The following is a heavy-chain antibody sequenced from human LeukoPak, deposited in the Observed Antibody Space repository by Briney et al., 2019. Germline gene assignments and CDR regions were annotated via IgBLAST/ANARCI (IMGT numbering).Heavy chain of an antibody. J-gene: IGHJ4*02. CDR3: ASSDSSGYYVDY. Sequence: SETLSLTCTVSGGSISSSSYYWGWIRQPPGKGLEWIGSIYYSGSTYYNPSLKSRVTISVDTSRNQFSLKLSSVTAADTAVYYCASSDSSGYYVDYWGQGTLVTVSS. CDR2: IYYSGST. CDR1: GGSISSSSYY. D-gene: IGHD3-22*01. V-gene: IGHV4-39*07.